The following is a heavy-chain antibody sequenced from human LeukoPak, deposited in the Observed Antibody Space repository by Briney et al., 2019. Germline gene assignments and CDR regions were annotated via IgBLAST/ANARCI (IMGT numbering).Heavy chain of an antibody. V-gene: IGHV4-34*01. D-gene: IGHD5-12*01. Sequence: SETLSLTCAVYGGSFSGYYWSWIRQPPGKGLEWIGEINHSGSTNYNPSPKSRVTISVDTSKNQFSLKLSSVTAADTAVYYCARDGWGAQWLRYLGAFDYWGQGTLVTVSS. CDR2: INHSGST. CDR3: ARDGWGAQWLRYLGAFDY. J-gene: IGHJ4*02. CDR1: GGSFSGYY.